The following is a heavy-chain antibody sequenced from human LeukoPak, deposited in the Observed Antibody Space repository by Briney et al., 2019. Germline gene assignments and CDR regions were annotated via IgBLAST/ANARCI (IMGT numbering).Heavy chain of an antibody. CDR1: GFTFSSYA. J-gene: IGHJ3*02. V-gene: IGHV3-30-3*01. CDR3: ARGGPLSYSGSLYGAFDI. D-gene: IGHD1-26*01. Sequence: GGSLRLSCAAAGFTFSSYAIHWVRQAPGKGLEGVAVISYDGSNTYYADSVKGRFTISRDNSKNKLYLQMNSLRTEDTAVYYCARGGPLSYSGSLYGAFDIWGRGTMVTVSS. CDR2: ISYDGSNT.